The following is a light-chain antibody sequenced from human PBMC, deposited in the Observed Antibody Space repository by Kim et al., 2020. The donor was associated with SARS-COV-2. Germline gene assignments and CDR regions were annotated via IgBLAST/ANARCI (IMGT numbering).Light chain of an antibody. CDR1: QTVLYHSNNENY. V-gene: IGKV4-1*01. CDR2: WAS. J-gene: IGKJ2*03. CDR3: QQYYSTPPS. Sequence: RATLNCKSSQTVLYHSNNENYLAWYQQKPGQAPKLLIYWASIRESGVSDRFSGSGSETDFTLTISSLQAEDVAVYYCQQYYSTPPSFGQGTKLEI.